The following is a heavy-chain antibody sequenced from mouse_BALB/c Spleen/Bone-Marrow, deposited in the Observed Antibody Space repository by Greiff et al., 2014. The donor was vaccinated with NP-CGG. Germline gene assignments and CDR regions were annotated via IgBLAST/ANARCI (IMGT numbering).Heavy chain of an antibody. J-gene: IGHJ2*01. CDR2: INPYNGGT. CDR1: GYSFTGYC. D-gene: IGHD2-2*01. Sequence: EVQLLQSGPELVKPGASMKISCKASGYSFTGYCMNWVKQSPGQSLEWIGLINPYNGGTRYNQKFKGKATLTVDKSSSTAYMELVNLTSVDSAVYSFESCPPDYYAYGFDYWGQGTTLTVSS. CDR3: ESCPPDYYAYGFDY. V-gene: IGHV1-26*01.